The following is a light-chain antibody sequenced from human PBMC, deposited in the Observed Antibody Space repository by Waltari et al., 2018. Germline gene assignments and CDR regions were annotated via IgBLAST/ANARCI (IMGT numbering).Light chain of an antibody. Sequence: DIQMTQFPTSLSASVEDRVTITYRASQTITNYLNWYQQKSGKAPRLLIYGASNLQGGVPSRFRGSGSGTDFTLTISNLQPEDFATYYCQQTYITPRTFGQGTKVEIK. J-gene: IGKJ1*01. CDR3: QQTYITPRT. CDR1: QTITNY. V-gene: IGKV1-39*01. CDR2: GAS.